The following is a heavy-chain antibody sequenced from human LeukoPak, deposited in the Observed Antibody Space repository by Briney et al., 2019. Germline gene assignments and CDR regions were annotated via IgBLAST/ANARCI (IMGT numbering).Heavy chain of an antibody. V-gene: IGHV4-59*01. CDR2: IYYSGST. D-gene: IGHD6-19*01. CDR3: ARDRYSSGWHEGVVAFDI. CDR1: GGSISSYY. J-gene: IGHJ3*02. Sequence: PSETLSLTCTVSGGSISSYYWSWIRQPPGKGLEWIGYIYYSGSTNYNPSLKSRVTISVDTSKNQFSLKLSSVTAADTAVYYCARDRYSSGWHEGVVAFDIWGQGTMVTASS.